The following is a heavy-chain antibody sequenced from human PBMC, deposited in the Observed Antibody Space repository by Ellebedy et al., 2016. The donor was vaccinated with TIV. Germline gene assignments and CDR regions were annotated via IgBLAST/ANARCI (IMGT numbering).Heavy chain of an antibody. CDR1: GFTYSSYW. CDR3: ARRYTDV. CDR2: IKQDGSAK. Sequence: GESLKISXAASGFTYSSYWMQWVRQAPGKGLEWVANIKQDGSAKYYVDSVKGRFTISRDNAKNSVYLQMNNLRAEDTAVYYCARRYTDVWGRGTTVTVSS. V-gene: IGHV3-7*01. J-gene: IGHJ6*03.